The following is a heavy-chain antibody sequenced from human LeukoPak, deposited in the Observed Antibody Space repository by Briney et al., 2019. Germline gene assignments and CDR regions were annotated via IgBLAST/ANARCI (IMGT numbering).Heavy chain of an antibody. CDR2: ISGSGGSA. V-gene: IGHV3-23*01. D-gene: IGHD3-3*01. CDR3: VKDWLRFLEWLSFGC. Sequence: GGSLRLSCEASGFNFSNYAMSWVRQTPEKGLEWVSAISGSGGSANYADSVKGRFIISRDNSKNTLYLHMNSLRAEDTAVYFCVKDWLRFLEWLSFGCWGQGTLVTVYS. J-gene: IGHJ4*02. CDR1: GFNFSNYA.